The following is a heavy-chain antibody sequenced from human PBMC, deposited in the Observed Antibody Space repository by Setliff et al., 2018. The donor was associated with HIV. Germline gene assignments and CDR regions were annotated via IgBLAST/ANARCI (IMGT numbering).Heavy chain of an antibody. CDR2: ISSSGST. V-gene: IGHV4-39*07. Sequence: KPSETLSLTCSVSGGSISSNSYFWGWIRQPPGRGLEWIGTISSSGSTTYHPSLRSRVTVSAATSKNQFSLKLTSVTAADTAVYFCARDPHYFDTSGHYSWFYFDYWGQGTLVTVSS. CDR1: GGSISSNSYF. J-gene: IGHJ4*02. D-gene: IGHD3-22*01. CDR3: ARDPHYFDTSGHYSWFYFDY.